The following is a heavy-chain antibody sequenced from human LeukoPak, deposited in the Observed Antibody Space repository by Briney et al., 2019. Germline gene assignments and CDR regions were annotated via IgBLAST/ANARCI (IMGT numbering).Heavy chain of an antibody. V-gene: IGHV3-33*01. Sequence: QAGGSLRLSCAASGFTFSSYGMHWVRQAPGKGLEWVAVIWYDGSNKYYADSVKGRFTLSRDNSKNTLFLQMNSLRPEDTAVYFCARDLTQLALFDYWGQGTLVTVSS. D-gene: IGHD6-13*01. J-gene: IGHJ4*02. CDR3: ARDLTQLALFDY. CDR2: IWYDGSNK. CDR1: GFTFSSYG.